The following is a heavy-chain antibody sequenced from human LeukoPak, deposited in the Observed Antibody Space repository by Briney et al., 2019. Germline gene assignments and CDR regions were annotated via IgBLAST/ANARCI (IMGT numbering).Heavy chain of an antibody. V-gene: IGHV4-59*08. CDR2: IYYSGST. CDR1: GGSISSYY. D-gene: IGHD6-19*01. CDR3: ARRTTSGWYSDAFDI. J-gene: IGHJ3*02. Sequence: SETLSLTFTVSGGSISSYYWSWIRQPPGKGLEWIGYIYYSGSTNYNPSLKSRVTISVDTSKNQFSLKLSSVTAADTAVYYCARRTTSGWYSDAFDIWGQGTMVTVSS.